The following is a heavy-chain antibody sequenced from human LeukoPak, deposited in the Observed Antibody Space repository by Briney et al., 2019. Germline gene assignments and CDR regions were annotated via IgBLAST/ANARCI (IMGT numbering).Heavy chain of an antibody. D-gene: IGHD4-23*01. CDR3: AHGNDYGGNSAAVAFDI. V-gene: IGHV1-18*01. Sequence: ASVKVSCKASGYTFTSYGISWVRQAPGQGLEWMGWISAYNGNTNYAQKLQGRVTMTTDTSTSTAYMELRSLRSDDTAVYYCAHGNDYGGNSAAVAFDIWGQGTMVTVSS. J-gene: IGHJ3*02. CDR2: ISAYNGNT. CDR1: GYTFTSYG.